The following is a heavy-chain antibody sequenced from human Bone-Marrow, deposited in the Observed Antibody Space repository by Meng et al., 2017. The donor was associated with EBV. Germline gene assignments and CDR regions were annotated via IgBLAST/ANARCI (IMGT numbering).Heavy chain of an antibody. CDR1: GFTFSNNW. CDR3: ARAEFSGPSLVY. V-gene: IGHV3-74*01. J-gene: IGHJ4*02. CDR2: IDGGGSST. Sequence: QLLESGGGLVQPGGSLRLSCTGSGFTFSNNWMHWVRQAPGKGLVWVSRIDGGGSSTSYADSVKGRFTISRDNAKNTLYLQMNSLRAEDTAVYYCARAEFSGPSLVYWGQGTLVTASS. D-gene: IGHD5-12*01.